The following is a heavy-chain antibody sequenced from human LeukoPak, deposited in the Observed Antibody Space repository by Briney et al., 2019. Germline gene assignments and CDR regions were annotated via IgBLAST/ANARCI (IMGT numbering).Heavy chain of an antibody. CDR3: ARDRCSSTSRYSSYGMDV. D-gene: IGHD2-2*01. J-gene: IGHJ6*02. Sequence: GGSLRLSCAASGFTFSSYSMNWVRQAPGKGLEWVSSISSSSSYIYYADSMKGRFTISRDNAKNSLYLQMNSLRAEDTAVYYCARDRCSSTSRYSSYGMDVWGQGTTVTVS. CDR1: GFTFSSYS. CDR2: ISSSSSYI. V-gene: IGHV3-21*01.